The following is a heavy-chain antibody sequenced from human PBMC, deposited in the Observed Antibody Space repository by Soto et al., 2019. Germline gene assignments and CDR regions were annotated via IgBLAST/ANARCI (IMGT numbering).Heavy chain of an antibody. D-gene: IGHD3-10*01. CDR2: INPSGGST. CDR1: GGTFSSYA. J-gene: IGHJ6*02. V-gene: IGHV1-46*01. Sequence: ASVKVSCKASGGTFSSYAISWVRQAPGQGLEWMGIINPSGGSTSYAQKFQGRVTMTRDTSTSTVYMELSSLRSEDTAVYYCAREQGLYYGSGTNYYYYGMDVWGQGTTVTVSS. CDR3: AREQGLYYGSGTNYYYYGMDV.